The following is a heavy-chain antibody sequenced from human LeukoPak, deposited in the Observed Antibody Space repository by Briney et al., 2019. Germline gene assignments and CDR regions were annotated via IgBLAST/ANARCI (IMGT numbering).Heavy chain of an antibody. D-gene: IGHD4-17*01. Sequence: SETLSLTCAVYGGSFSGYYWSWFRQPPGKGLEWIGEINHSGSTNYNPSLKSRVTISVDTSKNQFSLKLSSVTAADTAVYYCAREDYGDEGYRYWGQGTLVTVSS. V-gene: IGHV4-34*01. CDR1: GGSFSGYY. CDR2: INHSGST. J-gene: IGHJ4*02. CDR3: AREDYGDEGYRY.